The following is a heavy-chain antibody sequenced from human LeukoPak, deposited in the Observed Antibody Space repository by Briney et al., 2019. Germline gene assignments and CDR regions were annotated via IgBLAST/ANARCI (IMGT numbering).Heavy chain of an antibody. CDR2: IIPILGIT. D-gene: IGHD2/OR15-2a*01. CDR1: GGTFSSHA. J-gene: IGHJ5*02. V-gene: IGHV1-69*04. CDR3: ARDSTLNSNWFDP. Sequence: SVKVSCKASGGTFSSHAISWVRQAPGQGLEWMGRIIPILGITNYAQKFQGRVTITADKSTSTAYMELISLRSEDTAVYYCARDSTLNSNWFDPWGQGTLVTVSS.